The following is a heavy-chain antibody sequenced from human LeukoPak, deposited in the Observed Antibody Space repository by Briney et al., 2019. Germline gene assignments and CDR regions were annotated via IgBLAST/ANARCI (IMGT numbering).Heavy chain of an antibody. V-gene: IGHV1-69*05. D-gene: IGHD6-6*01. CDR1: GGTFSSYA. Sequence: SVKVSCKASGGTFSSYAISWVRQAPGQGLEWMEGIIPIFGTANYAQKFQGRVTITTDESTSTAYMELSSLRSEDTAVYYCARGYSSSNWFDPWGQGTLVTVSS. CDR2: IIPIFGTA. J-gene: IGHJ5*02. CDR3: ARGYSSSNWFDP.